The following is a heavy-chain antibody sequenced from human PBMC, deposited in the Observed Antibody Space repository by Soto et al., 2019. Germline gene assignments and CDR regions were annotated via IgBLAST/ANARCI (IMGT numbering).Heavy chain of an antibody. J-gene: IGHJ5*02. CDR1: GFTFGTTD. CDR3: VKNSGWFNT. D-gene: IGHD3-10*01. CDR2: IDGSGGIT. V-gene: IGHV3-23*01. Sequence: QLLQSGGGLVQPGGSLTLCCAASGFTFGTTDMSWVRQAPGEGLEWVSTIDGSGGITYSADSVKGRFTISRDNSRNTVYLQMNSLRGDDTALYYCVKNSGWFNTWGQGALVTVSS.